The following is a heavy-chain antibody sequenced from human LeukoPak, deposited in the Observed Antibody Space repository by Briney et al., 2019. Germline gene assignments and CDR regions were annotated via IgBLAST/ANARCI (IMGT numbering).Heavy chain of an antibody. CDR1: GGSISSYY. J-gene: IGHJ5*02. V-gene: IGHV4-4*07. CDR2: IYTSGST. CDR3: ARDPPSPNPSDYDFWSGYYTVGQGDPNWFDP. Sequence: SETLSLTCTVSGGSISSYYWSWIRQPAGKGLEWIGRIYTSGSTNYNPSLKSRVTMSVDTSKNQFSLKLGSVTAADTAVYYCARDPPSPNPSDYDFWSGYYTVGQGDPNWFDPWGQGTLVTVSS. D-gene: IGHD3-3*01.